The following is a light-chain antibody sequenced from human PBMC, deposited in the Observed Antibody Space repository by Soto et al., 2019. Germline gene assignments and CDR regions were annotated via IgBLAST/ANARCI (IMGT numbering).Light chain of an antibody. CDR3: QQYNNWPPWT. Sequence: EIVMTQSPATLSVSPGERATLSCRASQSVSSYLAWYQQKPGQAPRLLIYDASNRATGIPARFSGSGSGTEFTLTISSLQSEDFAVYYCQQYNNWPPWTFGQGTNVDIK. CDR1: QSVSSY. V-gene: IGKV3D-15*01. CDR2: DAS. J-gene: IGKJ1*01.